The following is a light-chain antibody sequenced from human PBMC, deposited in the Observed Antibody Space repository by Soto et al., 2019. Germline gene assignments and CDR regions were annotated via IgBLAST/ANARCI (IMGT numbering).Light chain of an antibody. CDR2: EVS. V-gene: IGLV2-14*02. CDR1: SSDVGSYNL. J-gene: IGLJ1*01. Sequence: LTQPASVSGSPGQSITISCTGTSSDVGSYNLVSWYQQHPGQAPKLLIYEVSNRPSGVSNRFSGSKSGNTASLTISGLQAEDEADYYCSSYTDTNTRVFGSGTKVTVL. CDR3: SSYTDTNTRV.